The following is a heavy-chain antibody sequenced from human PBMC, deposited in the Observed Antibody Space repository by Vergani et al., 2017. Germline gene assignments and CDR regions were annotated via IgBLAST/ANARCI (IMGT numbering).Heavy chain of an antibody. CDR3: AHMGLVLYPNYYDYGDDAFDI. D-gene: IGHD3-22*01. Sequence: QITLNESGATLVKPTQTLTLTCTFSGFSLSTSGVGVGWIRQPPGNALEWLALIYWIDDKRYSPSLKSRLTITKDTSKNQVVLTMTNMEPVDTATYYCAHMGLVLYPNYYDYGDDAFDIWGQGTMVTVSS. CDR2: IYWIDDK. J-gene: IGHJ3*02. CDR1: GFSLSTSGVG. V-gene: IGHV2-5*01.